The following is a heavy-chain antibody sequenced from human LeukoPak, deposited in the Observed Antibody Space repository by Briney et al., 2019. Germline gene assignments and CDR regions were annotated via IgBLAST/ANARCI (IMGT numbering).Heavy chain of an antibody. D-gene: IGHD6-6*01. CDR1: GGSFSGYY. CDR2: SSNKPNSYTT. J-gene: IGHJ4*02. CDR3: VRVDSSYYLRY. V-gene: IGHV3-72*01. Sequence: PSETLSLTCAVYGGSFSGYYWSWIRQPPGKGLEWIGRSSNKPNSYTTEYAASVKGRFTISRDDSKNSLYLQMNSLKTEDTAVYYCVRVDSSYYLRYWGQGTLVTVSS.